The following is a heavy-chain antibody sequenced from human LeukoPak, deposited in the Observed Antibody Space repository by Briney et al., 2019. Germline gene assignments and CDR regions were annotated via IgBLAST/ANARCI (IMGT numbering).Heavy chain of an antibody. CDR2: ISSSGSTI. J-gene: IGHJ4*02. V-gene: IGHV3-11*01. CDR3: ARDQGVWFGEFDY. D-gene: IGHD3-10*01. Sequence: GGSLRLSCAASGFTFSSYAMSWIRQAPGKGLEWVSYISSSGSTIYYADSVKGRFTISRDNAKNSLYLQMNSLRAEDTAVYYCARDQGVWFGEFDYWGQGTLVTVSS. CDR1: GFTFSSYA.